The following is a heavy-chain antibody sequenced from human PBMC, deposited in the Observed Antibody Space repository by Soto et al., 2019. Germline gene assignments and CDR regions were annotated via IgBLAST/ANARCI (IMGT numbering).Heavy chain of an antibody. CDR2: IIPILGIA. CDR1: GSTFSSYT. CDR3: ARDLLRDGYNSYYYYGMDV. V-gene: IGHV1-69*08. Sequence: QIQLVQSGAEVKKPGSSVKVSCKASGSTFSSYTISWVRHAPGQGLERMGRIIPILGIANYAQKFQGRVTITADKSTSTAYMELSSLRSEDTAVYYCARDLLRDGYNSYYYYGMDVWGQGTTVTVSS. J-gene: IGHJ6*02. D-gene: IGHD1-1*01.